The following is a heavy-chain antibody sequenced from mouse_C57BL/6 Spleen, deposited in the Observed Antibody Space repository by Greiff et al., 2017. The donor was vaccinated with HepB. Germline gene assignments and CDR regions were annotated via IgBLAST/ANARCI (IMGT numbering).Heavy chain of an antibody. V-gene: IGHV1-80*01. CDR3: ARGKMITRGDYFDY. CDR2: IYPGDGDT. D-gene: IGHD2-4*01. CDR1: GYAFSSYW. J-gene: IGHJ2*01. Sequence: VMLVESGAELVKPGASVKISCKASGYAFSSYWMNWVKQRPGKGLEWIGQIYPGDGDTNYNGKFKGKATLTADKSSSTAYMQLSSLTSEDSAVYFCARGKMITRGDYFDYWGQGTTLTVSS.